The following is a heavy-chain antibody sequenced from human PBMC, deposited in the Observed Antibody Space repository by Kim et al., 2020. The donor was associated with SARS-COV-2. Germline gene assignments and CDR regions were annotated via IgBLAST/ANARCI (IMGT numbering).Heavy chain of an antibody. V-gene: IGHV5-51*01. D-gene: IGHD2-8*01. CDR1: GYSFSNFW. CDR2: VYPGDSDA. J-gene: IGHJ6*02. Sequence: GESLKISCKGSGYSFSNFWIVWVRQMPGKGLEVMGIVYPGDSDARYTPSFQGQVIISADKSISTAYLQWSSLKASDTAMYYCTRLTWGAGMVFAKEYREGLQGLDVWGQGTTVTVSS. CDR3: TRLTWGAGMVFAKEYREGLQGLDV.